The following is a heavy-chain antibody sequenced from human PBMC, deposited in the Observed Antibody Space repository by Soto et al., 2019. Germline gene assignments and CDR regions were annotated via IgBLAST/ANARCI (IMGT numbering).Heavy chain of an antibody. J-gene: IGHJ4*02. D-gene: IGHD1-26*01. CDR2: INPKSGGT. CDR1: GYSFTDYH. V-gene: IGHV1-2*04. CDR3: MRGGWGDSPIDY. Sequence: ASVKVSCKASGYSFTDYHIHWVRQAPGQGLEWLGRINPKSGGTSTAQKFQGWVTMTTDTSTNTVHMELNRLTSDDTAVYYCMRGGWGDSPIDYWGQGTQVTVSS.